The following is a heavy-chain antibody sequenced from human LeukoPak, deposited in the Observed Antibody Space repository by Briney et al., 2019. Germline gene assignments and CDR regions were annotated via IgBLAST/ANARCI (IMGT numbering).Heavy chain of an antibody. D-gene: IGHD3-22*01. CDR3: ARERDSSAYFDY. CDR1: GGSISGYY. Sequence: SETLSLTCTVSGGSISGYYLNWIRQPAGKGLEWIGRIYTSGSTTCNPALKSRVNMSVDTSNNQISLKLSSVTAADTAVYYCARERDSSAYFDYWGQGTLVTVSS. V-gene: IGHV4-4*07. J-gene: IGHJ4*02. CDR2: IYTSGST.